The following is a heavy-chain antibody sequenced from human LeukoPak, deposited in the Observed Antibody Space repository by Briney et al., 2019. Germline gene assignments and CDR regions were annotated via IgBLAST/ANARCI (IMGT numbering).Heavy chain of an antibody. J-gene: IGHJ3*02. D-gene: IGHD5-24*01. Sequence: GRSLRLSCAASGFTFDDYAMHWVRQAPGKGLEWVSGISWNSGSIGYADSVKGRFTISRDNAKNSLYLQMNSLRAEDTALYYCANLPVVEMATIGDAFDIWGQGTMVTVSS. CDR2: ISWNSGSI. CDR1: GFTFDDYA. V-gene: IGHV3-9*01. CDR3: ANLPVVEMATIGDAFDI.